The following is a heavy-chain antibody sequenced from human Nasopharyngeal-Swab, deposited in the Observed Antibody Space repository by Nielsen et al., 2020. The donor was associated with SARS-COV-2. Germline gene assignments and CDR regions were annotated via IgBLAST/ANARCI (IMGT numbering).Heavy chain of an antibody. J-gene: IGHJ4*02. D-gene: IGHD2-2*01. CDR1: GFTFSSYA. Sequence: GESLKISCAASGFTFSSYAMSWVRQAPGKGLEWVSAISGSGGSTYYADSVKGRFTISRDNSKNTLYLQMNSLRAEDTAVHYCAKTVGNCSSTSCYRAYYFDYWGQGTLVTVSS. CDR3: AKTVGNCSSTSCYRAYYFDY. CDR2: ISGSGGST. V-gene: IGHV3-23*01.